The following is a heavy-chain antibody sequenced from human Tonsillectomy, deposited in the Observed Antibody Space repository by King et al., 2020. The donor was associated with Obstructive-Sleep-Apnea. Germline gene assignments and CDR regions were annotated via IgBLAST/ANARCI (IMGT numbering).Heavy chain of an antibody. Sequence: QLQESGPGLVKPSETLSLICSVSGGSISTYYWSSIRQPAGKGLEWIGRVYISGSTDYNPSLRSRVTMSVDTSKNQFSLKLSSVTAADTAVYYCVREDYSDSSDYYAPFFDSWGQGTLVTVSS. V-gene: IGHV4-4*07. CDR2: VYISGST. D-gene: IGHD3-22*01. J-gene: IGHJ4*02. CDR3: VREDYSDSSDYYAPFFDS. CDR1: GGSISTYY.